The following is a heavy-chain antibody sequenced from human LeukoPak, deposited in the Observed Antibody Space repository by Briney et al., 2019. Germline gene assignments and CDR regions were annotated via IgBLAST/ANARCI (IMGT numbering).Heavy chain of an antibody. Sequence: SETLSLTCAVYGGSFSGYYWSWIRQPPGKGLEWIGEINHSGSTNYNPSLKSRVTISVDTSKNQFSLKLSSVTAADTAVYYCASRGRWRQFDYWGQGTLVTVSS. CDR1: GGSFSGYY. CDR2: INHSGST. J-gene: IGHJ4*02. V-gene: IGHV4-34*01. D-gene: IGHD5-24*01. CDR3: ASRGRWRQFDY.